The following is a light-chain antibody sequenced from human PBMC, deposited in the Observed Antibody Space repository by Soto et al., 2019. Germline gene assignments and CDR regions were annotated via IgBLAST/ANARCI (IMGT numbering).Light chain of an antibody. CDR2: EVS. CDR3: SSYAGSNNFGGV. J-gene: IGLJ1*01. CDR1: SSDVGGYNY. Sequence: QSALTQPPSASGSPGQSVTISCTGTSSDVGGYNYVSWYQQHPGKAPKLMIYEVSKRPSGVPDRFSGSKSGNTASLTVSGLQAEDEADYYCSSYAGSNNFGGVVATGTKLTVL. V-gene: IGLV2-8*01.